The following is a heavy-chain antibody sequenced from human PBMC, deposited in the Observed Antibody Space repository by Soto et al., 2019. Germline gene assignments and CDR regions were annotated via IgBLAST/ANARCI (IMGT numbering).Heavy chain of an antibody. Sequence: QVQLVESGGGVVQPGRSLRLSCAASGFTFSSYGMHWVRQAPGKGLEWVAVIWYDGSNKYYADSVKGRFTISRDNSKNTLYLQMNSRRAEDTAVYYCARAVGYCSGGSCYSFYFDYWGQGTLVTVSS. CDR1: GFTFSSYG. J-gene: IGHJ4*02. V-gene: IGHV3-33*01. CDR3: ARAVGYCSGGSCYSFYFDY. CDR2: IWYDGSNK. D-gene: IGHD2-15*01.